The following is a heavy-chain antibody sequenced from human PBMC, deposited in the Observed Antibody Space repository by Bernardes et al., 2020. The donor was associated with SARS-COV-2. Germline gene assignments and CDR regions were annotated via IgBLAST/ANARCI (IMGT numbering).Heavy chain of an antibody. CDR1: GGSVSGYH. Sequence: SETLSLTCTVSGGSVSGYHWNWIRQSPGKGLEWIGYMYFSGSNHYNPSLQSRVTISGDTSSKQFSLKMSSVTAADTATYYCARGDSNTFDYWGQGTLVTVSS. D-gene: IGHD4-4*01. CDR3: ARGDSNTFDY. CDR2: MYFSGSN. V-gene: IGHV4-59*02. J-gene: IGHJ4*02.